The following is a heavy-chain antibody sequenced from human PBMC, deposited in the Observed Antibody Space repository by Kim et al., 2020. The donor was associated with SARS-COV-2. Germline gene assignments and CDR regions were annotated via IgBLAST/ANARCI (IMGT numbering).Heavy chain of an antibody. CDR1: GDSISSYH. Sequence: SETLSLTCTVSGDSISSYHWSWVRQPPGKGLECIGYIYYSGGTNYNPSLKSRVTISVDTSKNQFSLKLSSVTAADTAVYYCARVNYYDSSDYYFDYWGQGTLVTVSS. D-gene: IGHD3-22*01. CDR2: IYYSGGT. CDR3: ARVNYYDSSDYYFDY. V-gene: IGHV4-59*01. J-gene: IGHJ4*02.